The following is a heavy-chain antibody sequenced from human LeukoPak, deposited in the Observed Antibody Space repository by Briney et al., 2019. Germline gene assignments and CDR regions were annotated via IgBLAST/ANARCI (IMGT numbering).Heavy chain of an antibody. Sequence: GRSLTLSCAASGFXFSGYGIHWVRQAPGKGLEWVALISNDGSNKHYADSVKGRFTISRDNCENMLYLQMNSLRAEDTAVYYCAKDLYYGYFFDYWGQGTLVTVSS. CDR3: AKDLYYGYFFDY. CDR1: GFXFSGYG. V-gene: IGHV3-30*18. J-gene: IGHJ4*02. CDR2: ISNDGSNK. D-gene: IGHD3-16*01.